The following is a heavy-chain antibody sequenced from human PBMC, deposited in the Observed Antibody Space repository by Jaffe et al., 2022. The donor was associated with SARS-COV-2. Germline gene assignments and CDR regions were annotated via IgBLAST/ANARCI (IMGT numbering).Heavy chain of an antibody. CDR2: ISYDGSNK. CDR3: ARDISTSGELMDV. CDR1: GFTFSSYA. V-gene: IGHV3-30*04. J-gene: IGHJ6*04. Sequence: QVQLVESGGGVVQPGRSLRLSCAASGFTFSSYAMHWVRQAPGKGLEWVAVISYDGSNKYYADSVKGRFTISRDNSKNTLYLQMNSLRAEDTAVYYCARDISTSGELMDVWGKGTTVTVSS. D-gene: IGHD3-10*01.